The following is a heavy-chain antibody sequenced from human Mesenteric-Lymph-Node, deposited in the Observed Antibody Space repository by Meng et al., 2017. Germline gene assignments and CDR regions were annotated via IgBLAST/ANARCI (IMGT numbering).Heavy chain of an antibody. CDR2: ISSSCSTI. V-gene: IGHV3-48*03. J-gene: IGHJ4*02. CDR3: AKGDRFLAWPLDH. Sequence: GGSLRLSCAASGFTFTSYEINWVRQTPGKGLDWVSYISSSCSTINYADSVKGRFTISIDNAKNTVYLQMKSLRAEDTAVYYCAKGDRFLAWPLDHWGQGTLVTVSS. CDR1: GFTFTSYE. D-gene: IGHD3-3*01.